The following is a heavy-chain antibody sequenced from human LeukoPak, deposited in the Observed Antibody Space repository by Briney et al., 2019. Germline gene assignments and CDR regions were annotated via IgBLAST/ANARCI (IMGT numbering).Heavy chain of an antibody. J-gene: IGHJ4*02. CDR3: AKDQADCSSTSCYERGFDY. D-gene: IGHD2-2*01. Sequence: PGGSLRLSCAASGFTFSSYGMSWVRQAPGKGLEWVSAISGSGGSTYYADSVKGRFTISRDNSKNTVYLQMNSLRAEDTAVYYCAKDQADCSSTSCYERGFDYWGQGTLVTVSS. CDR2: ISGSGGST. V-gene: IGHV3-23*01. CDR1: GFTFSSYG.